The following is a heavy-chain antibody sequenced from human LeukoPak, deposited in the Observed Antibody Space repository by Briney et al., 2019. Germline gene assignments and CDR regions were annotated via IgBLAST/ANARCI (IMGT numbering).Heavy chain of an antibody. D-gene: IGHD3-22*01. CDR3: ARDLHYDSSGYYLGY. Sequence: GGSLRLSCAASGFTFSDYYMSWIRQAPGKGLEWVSYISNSGSTIYYADSVKGRFTISRDNAKNSLYLQMNSLRAEDAAVYYCARDLHYDSSGYYLGYWGQGTLVTVSS. CDR1: GFTFSDYY. CDR2: ISNSGSTI. J-gene: IGHJ4*02. V-gene: IGHV3-11*01.